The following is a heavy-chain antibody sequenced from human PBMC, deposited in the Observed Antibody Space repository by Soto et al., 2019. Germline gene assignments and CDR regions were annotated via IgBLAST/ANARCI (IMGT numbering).Heavy chain of an antibody. V-gene: IGHV3-48*02. CDR1: GFTFSSYS. CDR2: ISSGSSTI. J-gene: IGHJ5*01. CDR3: ARVAPHNWFDS. Sequence: VQLVESGGGLVQPGGSLRLSCVASGFTFSSYSMNWVRQAPGKGLEWVSYISSGSSTIYYADSVKGRFTISRDNARNSLYLQMHSLRDEDTAVYYCARVAPHNWFDSWGQGTLVTVSS. D-gene: IGHD3-3*02.